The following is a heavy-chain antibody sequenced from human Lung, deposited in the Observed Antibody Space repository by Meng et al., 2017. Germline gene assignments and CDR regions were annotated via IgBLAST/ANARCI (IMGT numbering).Heavy chain of an antibody. J-gene: IGHJ4*02. CDR2: ISYDETNQ. Sequence: GESLKISCAASGFSFSSYGFHWVRQAPGKGLEWVAVISYDETNQYYADSVKGRFILSSDNSKNILYLQMNSLRADDSAVYYCARDGRAHYGSGTYSKYWGQGTLVTVSS. CDR3: ARDGRAHYGSGTYSKY. CDR1: GFSFSSYG. D-gene: IGHD3-10*01. V-gene: IGHV3-33*05.